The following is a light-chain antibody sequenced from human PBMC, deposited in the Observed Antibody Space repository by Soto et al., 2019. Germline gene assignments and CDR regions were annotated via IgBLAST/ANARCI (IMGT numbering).Light chain of an antibody. V-gene: IGKV3-15*01. CDR3: QQYNNWPPVRGT. CDR2: GAS. CDR1: QSVSSN. J-gene: IGKJ1*01. Sequence: EIVMTQSPATLSVNPGERATLSCRASQSVSSNLAWYQRKPGQAPRLLIYGASTRATGIPARFSGSGSGTEFTLTISSLQSEDFAVYYCQQYNNWPPVRGTFGQGTKVDIK.